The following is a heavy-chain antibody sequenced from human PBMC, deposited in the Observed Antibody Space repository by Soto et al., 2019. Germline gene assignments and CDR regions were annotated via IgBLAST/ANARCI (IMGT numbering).Heavy chain of an antibody. J-gene: IGHJ4*02. D-gene: IGHD3-22*01. CDR2: IIPIFGAA. CDR3: ARVTYYYDSSGYLFDY. CDR1: GGTFSSYA. V-gene: IGHV1-69*13. Sequence: ASVKVSCKASGGTFSSYAISWVRQAPGQGLEWMGGIIPIFGAANYAQKFQGRVTITADESTSTAYMELSSLRSEDTAVYYCARVTYYYDSSGYLFDYWGQGTLVTVSS.